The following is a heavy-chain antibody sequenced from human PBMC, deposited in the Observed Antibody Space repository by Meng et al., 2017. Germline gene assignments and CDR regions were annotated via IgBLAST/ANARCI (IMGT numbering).Heavy chain of an antibody. J-gene: IGHJ3*02. Sequence: GGSLSLSCAASGFTFSSYGMHWVRQAPGNWLEWVAVIWYDGSNKYYADSVKGRFTISRDNSKKTLYLQMTSLRAEDTAVYYCATEGGYQDAFDIWGQGTMVTVSS. CDR2: IWYDGSNK. CDR1: GFTFSSYG. D-gene: IGHD6-13*01. CDR3: ATEGGYQDAFDI. V-gene: IGHV3-33*01.